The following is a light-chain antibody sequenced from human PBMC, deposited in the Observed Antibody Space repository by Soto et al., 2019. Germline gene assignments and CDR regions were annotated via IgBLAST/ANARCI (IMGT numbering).Light chain of an antibody. CDR3: QQYGNSPFT. Sequence: EIVLTQSPGTLSLSPGERATLSCRASQSVSNNYLAWYQQKHGQAPRLLTYDASSRATGIPDRFSGSASGTDFPLTINRLEPEDFAVYYCQQYGNSPFTFGPGTKVDI. CDR2: DAS. CDR1: QSVSNNY. J-gene: IGKJ3*01. V-gene: IGKV3-20*01.